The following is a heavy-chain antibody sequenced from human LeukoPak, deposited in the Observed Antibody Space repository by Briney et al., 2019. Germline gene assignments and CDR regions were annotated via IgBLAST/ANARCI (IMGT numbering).Heavy chain of an antibody. V-gene: IGHV4-4*07. J-gene: IGHJ6*03. Sequence: SETLSLTCSVSGGSLSTYYWSWIRQPAGKGLEWIGRIYTSGNTNYNPSLKSRVTMSVDTSKKQFSMKLSSMTAADTAVYYCARVDSDSSSPGRPYYMDVWGKGTTVTVSS. CDR1: GGSLSTYY. CDR3: ARVDSDSSSPGRPYYMDV. CDR2: IYTSGNT. D-gene: IGHD6-6*01.